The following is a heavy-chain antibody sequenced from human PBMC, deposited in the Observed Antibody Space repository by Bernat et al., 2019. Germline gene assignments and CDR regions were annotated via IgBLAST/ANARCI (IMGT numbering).Heavy chain of an antibody. D-gene: IGHD3-22*01. Sequence: QVQLVESGGGVVQPGRSLRLSCAASGFTFSSYGMHWVRQAPGKGLEWVAVIWYDGSNKYYADSVKGRFTISRDNSKNTLYLQMNSLRAEDTAVYDCAREGDYYDSSGYYYWGQGTLVTVSS. J-gene: IGHJ4*02. CDR3: AREGDYYDSSGYYY. CDR2: IWYDGSNK. V-gene: IGHV3-33*01. CDR1: GFTFSSYG.